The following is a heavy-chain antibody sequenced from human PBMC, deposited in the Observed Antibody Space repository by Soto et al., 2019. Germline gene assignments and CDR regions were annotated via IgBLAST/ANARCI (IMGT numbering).Heavy chain of an antibody. CDR1: GFTFSRYW. CDR3: GKDMDV. CDR2: IKEDGSEI. Sequence: GGSLRLSCAASGFTFSRYWMSWVRQAPGKGLEWVANIKEDGSEIYYVGSVKGRFTISRDNAKNSLYLQMNSLRAEDTAVYYCGKDMDVWSQGTTFTVSS. V-gene: IGHV3-7*01. J-gene: IGHJ6*01.